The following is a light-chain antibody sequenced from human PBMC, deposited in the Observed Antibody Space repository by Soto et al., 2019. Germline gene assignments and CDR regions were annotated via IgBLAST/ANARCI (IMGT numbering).Light chain of an antibody. CDR2: DVS. V-gene: IGLV2-14*03. J-gene: IGLJ2*01. Sequence: QSVLTQPASVSGSPGQSITISCTGTSSDVGGYNYVSWYQQHPGKAPKLMIYDVSNRPSGVSNRFSGSKSGNTASLTISGLQAEDEGDYYYSSYSSSSSVVFGGGTKVTVL. CDR3: SSYSSSSSVV. CDR1: SSDVGGYNY.